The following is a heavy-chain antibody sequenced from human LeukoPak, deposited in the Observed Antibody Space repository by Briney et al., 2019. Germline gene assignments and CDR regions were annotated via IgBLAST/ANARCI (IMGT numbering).Heavy chain of an antibody. D-gene: IGHD2-2*01. CDR2: INPSGGST. J-gene: IGHJ5*02. V-gene: IGHV1-46*01. CDR3: ARGGLPAAMRNWFDP. CDR1: GYTFTSYY. Sequence: ASVKVSCKASGYTFTSYYMHWVRQAPGQGLEWMGIINPSGGSTSYAQKFQGRVTMTRDMSTSTVYMELSSLRAEDTAVYYCARGGLPAAMRNWFDPWGQGTLVTVSS.